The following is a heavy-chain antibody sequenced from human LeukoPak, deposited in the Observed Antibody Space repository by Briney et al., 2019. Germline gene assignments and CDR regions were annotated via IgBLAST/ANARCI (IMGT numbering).Heavy chain of an antibody. CDR3: ARQRKDYGSGSYYKYWFDP. D-gene: IGHD3-10*01. V-gene: IGHV4-59*08. CDR2: IYYSGST. Sequence: PSETLSLTCTVSGGSISSYYWSWIRQPPGKGLEWIGYIYYSGSTNYNPSLKSRVTISVDTSKNQFSLKLSSVTAADTAVYYCARQRKDYGSGSYYKYWFDPWGQETLVTVSS. J-gene: IGHJ5*02. CDR1: GGSISSYY.